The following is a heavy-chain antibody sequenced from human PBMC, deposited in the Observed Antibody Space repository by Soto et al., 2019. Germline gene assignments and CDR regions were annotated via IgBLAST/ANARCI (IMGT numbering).Heavy chain of an antibody. D-gene: IGHD2-8*02. CDR3: ARGTVVDTVPFDY. V-gene: IGHV4-38-2*01. CDR1: TYAIISGYY. J-gene: IGHJ4*02. Sequence: PAETLSLTCAVSTYAIISGYYLGLMRQPPGKGLEWIGSIYHSGSTYYNPSLKSRVTISVDTSKNQFSLKLSSVNAADTAVYYCARGTVVDTVPFDYWGQGALVTVSS. CDR2: IYHSGST.